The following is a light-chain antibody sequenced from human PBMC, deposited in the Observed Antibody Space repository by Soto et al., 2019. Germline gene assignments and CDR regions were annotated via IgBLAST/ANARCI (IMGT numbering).Light chain of an antibody. V-gene: IGLV2-14*01. CDR3: ISYTSSTTLV. Sequence: QSVLTQPASVSGSPGQWITISCTGTSSDVGGYNYVSWYQQHPGKSPKLMIYEVSHRPSGVSNRVSGSKSGNTASLTISGRQAEDEADYYCISYTSSTTLVFGTGTKVTLL. J-gene: IGLJ1*01. CDR2: EVS. CDR1: SSDVGGYNY.